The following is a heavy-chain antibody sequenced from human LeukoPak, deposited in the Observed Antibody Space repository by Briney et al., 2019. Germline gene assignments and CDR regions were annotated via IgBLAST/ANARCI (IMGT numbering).Heavy chain of an antibody. Sequence: GGSLGLSCAASGFTFSSFWMSWVRQAPGKGLEWVANINQDGSEKYYVDSVKGRFTISRDNAKNSLYLQMNSLRAEDTAVYYCGSDRSVYHWGQGSLVTVSS. CDR2: INQDGSEK. V-gene: IGHV3-7*01. CDR3: GSDRSVYH. D-gene: IGHD6-6*01. CDR1: GFTFSSFW. J-gene: IGHJ4*02.